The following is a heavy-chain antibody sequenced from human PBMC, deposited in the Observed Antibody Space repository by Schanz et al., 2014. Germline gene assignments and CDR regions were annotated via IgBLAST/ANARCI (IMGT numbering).Heavy chain of an antibody. CDR2: MIGSGSSI. CDR3: AKDERLTYYGTGSGFDY. Sequence: EVQLLESGGGLVQPGGSLRLSCAASGFTFSIYGMSWVRQAPGKGLEWVSRMIGSGSSIFYADSVKGRFTISRDNLKNTVYVQMNSLRAGDTADYYCAKDERLTYYGTGSGFDYWGQGTLVAVSS. V-gene: IGHV3-23*01. J-gene: IGHJ4*02. D-gene: IGHD3-22*01. CDR1: GFTFSIYG.